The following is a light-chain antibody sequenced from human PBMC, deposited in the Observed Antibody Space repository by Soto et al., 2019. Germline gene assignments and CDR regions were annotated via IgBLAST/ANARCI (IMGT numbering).Light chain of an antibody. CDR2: DAS. J-gene: IGKJ5*01. CDR3: QQYDDLPIT. Sequence: DIQMTQSPSSLSASVGDRVTITCQASRDIDKFLNWYQQKPWKAPKLLIDDASNLATGVPSRFSGSGSGTHFTFTISSLQPEDVATYYCQQYDDLPITFGQGTRLEIK. CDR1: RDIDKF. V-gene: IGKV1-33*01.